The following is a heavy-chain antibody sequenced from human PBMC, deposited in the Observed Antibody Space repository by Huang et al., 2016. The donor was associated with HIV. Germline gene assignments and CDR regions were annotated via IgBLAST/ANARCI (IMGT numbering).Heavy chain of an antibody. D-gene: IGHD6-19*01. CDR3: ARDKEAGTPFFDP. Sequence: QVQLVQSGAEVEKPGASVNLSCKASGFNFLTYALHWVRQAPGQRIGWMGWTSGDGLKKYRQKYQGRVTMTRDRSASIVYVDFKSLTYEDTAVYYCARDKEAGTPFFDPWGQGTLVTVSS. CDR2: TSGDGLK. CDR1: GFNFLTYA. V-gene: IGHV1-3*01. J-gene: IGHJ5*02.